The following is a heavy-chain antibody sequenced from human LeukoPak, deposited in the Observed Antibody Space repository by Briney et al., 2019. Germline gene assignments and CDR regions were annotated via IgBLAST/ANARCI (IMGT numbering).Heavy chain of an antibody. J-gene: IGHJ5*02. D-gene: IGHD3-10*01. CDR3: ARRSPYRVRGPLGIWFDP. V-gene: IGHV1-69*01. CDR2: IIPIFGTA. CDR1: GGTFSSYA. Sequence: SVKVSCKASGGTFSSYAISWVRQAPGQGLEWMGGIIPIFGTANYAQKFQGRVTITADESTSTAYMELSSLRSEDTAVYYCARRSPYRVRGPLGIWFDPWGQGTLVTVSS.